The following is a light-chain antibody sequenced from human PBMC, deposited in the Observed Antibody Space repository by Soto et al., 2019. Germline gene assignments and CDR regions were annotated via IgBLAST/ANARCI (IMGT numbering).Light chain of an antibody. V-gene: IGLV1-51*02. CDR2: ENS. CDR1: SSNIGSND. CDR3: GTWDSSLIAL. J-gene: IGLJ1*01. Sequence: QSVLTQSPSVSAAPGQKVIISCSGNSSNIGSNDVSWYQQLPGKAPKLLIYENSQRPSGIPDRFSGSKSGTSATLGITGLQTGDEADYYCGTWDSSLIALFGTGTKVTVL.